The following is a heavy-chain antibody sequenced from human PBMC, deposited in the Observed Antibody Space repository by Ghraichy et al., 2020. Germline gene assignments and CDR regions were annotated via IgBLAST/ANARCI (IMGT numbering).Heavy chain of an antibody. CDR3: AGSESYYLRGDY. CDR2: IFYSGST. V-gene: IGHV4-39*01. CDR1: GGSISSRNYY. D-gene: IGHD1-26*01. J-gene: IGHJ4*02. Sequence: SQTLSLTCTVSGGSISSRNYYWVWIRQPPGKGLEWIGNIFYSGSTYYNASLKSRVTISIDTSKNQFSLKLSSVTAADAAVYYCAGSESYYLRGDYCGQGTLVTVSS.